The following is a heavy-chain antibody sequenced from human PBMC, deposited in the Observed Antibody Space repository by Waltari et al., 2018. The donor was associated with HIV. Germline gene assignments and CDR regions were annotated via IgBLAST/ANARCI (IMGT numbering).Heavy chain of an antibody. CDR3: AKTGYGDYGRDD. Sequence: QVQLLESWGGVVQPGGSLRLACAASGFTFSSYGMHWVRQAAGKGLCGVAVISYDGSNKFYTDSVKGRFTISRDNSKNTRYLQMNSLRAEDTAVYYCAKTGYGDYGRDDWGQGTLVTVSS. V-gene: IGHV3-30*18. CDR1: GFTFSSYG. J-gene: IGHJ4*02. CDR2: ISYDGSNK. D-gene: IGHD4-17*01.